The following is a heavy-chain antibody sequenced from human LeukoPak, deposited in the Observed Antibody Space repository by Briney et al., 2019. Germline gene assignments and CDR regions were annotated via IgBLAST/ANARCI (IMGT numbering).Heavy chain of an antibody. V-gene: IGHV1-18*01. J-gene: IGHJ4*02. D-gene: IGHD3-22*01. CDR3: ARSTFYDSSGYSPFDY. CDR2: ISAYNGNT. Sequence: ASVKVSCKASGYTFTSYGISWVRQAPGQGLEWMGWISAYNGNTNYAQKLQGRVTMTTDTSTSTAYMGLRSLRSDDTAVYYCARSTFYDSSGYSPFDYWGQGTLVTVSS. CDR1: GYTFTSYG.